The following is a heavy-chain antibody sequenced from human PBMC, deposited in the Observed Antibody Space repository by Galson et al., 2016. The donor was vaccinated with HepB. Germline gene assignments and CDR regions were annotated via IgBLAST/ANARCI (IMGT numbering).Heavy chain of an antibody. CDR3: AKDQWELLIGRPEYFQH. Sequence: SLRLSCAASGFTFSSYAMSWVRQAPGQGLEWVSAISGSGGSIYYADSVEGRFTISRDNSKNTLYLHINTLRVEDTAVYYCAKDQWELLIGRPEYFQHWGQGTLVIASS. V-gene: IGHV3-23*01. D-gene: IGHD1-26*01. CDR1: GFTFSSYA. J-gene: IGHJ1*01. CDR2: ISGSGGSI.